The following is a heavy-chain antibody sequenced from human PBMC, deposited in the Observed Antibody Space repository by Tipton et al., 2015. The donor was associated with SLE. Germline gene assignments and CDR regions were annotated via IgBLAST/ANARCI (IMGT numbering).Heavy chain of an antibody. Sequence: SLRLSCTASGFTFSTYAMNWVRQPPGKGLAGVSVISGSADTENYADSVKGRFSVSRDNSKNTRYLQINSLKAEDTAVYYCAKEGAWSFDYWGPGTLVTVSS. CDR1: GFTFSTYA. CDR3: AKEGAWSFDY. V-gene: IGHV3-23*01. CDR2: ISGSADTE. J-gene: IGHJ4*02. D-gene: IGHD2-15*01.